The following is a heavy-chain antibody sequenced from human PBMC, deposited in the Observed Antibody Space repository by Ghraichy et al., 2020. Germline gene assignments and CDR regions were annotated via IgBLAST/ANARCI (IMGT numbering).Heavy chain of an antibody. CDR1: GFTFNTYY. Sequence: GGSLRLSCVASGFTFNTYYMTWVRQAPGKGLEWVANIKQDGSEKYYVDSVKGRFTVSRDNAQDSVYLQMNSLRAEDTAVYYCGRGGYIYGSNPVDYWGQGTQVTVSS. J-gene: IGHJ4*02. D-gene: IGHD5-18*01. V-gene: IGHV3-7*04. CDR2: IKQDGSEK. CDR3: GRGGYIYGSNPVDY.